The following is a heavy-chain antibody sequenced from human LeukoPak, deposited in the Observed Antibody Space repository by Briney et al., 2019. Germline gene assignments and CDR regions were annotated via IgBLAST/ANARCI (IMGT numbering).Heavy chain of an antibody. CDR1: GGPFSGYY. CDR2: INHSGST. J-gene: IGHJ1*01. V-gene: IGHV4-34*09. Sequence: SETLSLTCAVYGGPFSGYYWSWIRQPPGKGLEWIGEINHSGSTNYNPSLKSRVIISVDTSKNQFSLNLNSVTAADTAVYYCAREMDAHPRIVVWGQGTLVTVSS. CDR3: AREMDAHPRIVV. D-gene: IGHD2-21*01.